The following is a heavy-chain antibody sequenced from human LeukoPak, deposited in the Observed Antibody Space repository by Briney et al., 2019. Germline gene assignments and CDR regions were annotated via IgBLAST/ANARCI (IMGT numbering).Heavy chain of an antibody. CDR3: ASSIVVVPAAEYWFDP. D-gene: IGHD2-2*01. V-gene: IGHV3-21*01. CDR2: ISSSSSYI. CDR1: GFTFSSYS. J-gene: IGHJ5*02. Sequence: GGSLRLSCAASGFTFSSYSMNWVRQAPGKGLEWVSSISSSSSYIYYADSVKGRFTISRDNAKDSLYLQMNSLRAEDTAVYYCASSIVVVPAAEYWFDPWGQGTLVTVSS.